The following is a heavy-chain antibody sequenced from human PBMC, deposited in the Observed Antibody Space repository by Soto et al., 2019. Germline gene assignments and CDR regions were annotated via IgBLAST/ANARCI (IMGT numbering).Heavy chain of an antibody. CDR1: GYTVTGYY. CDR2: INPTSRAT. J-gene: IGHJ6*02. V-gene: IGHV1-2*04. D-gene: IGHD5-12*01. Sequence: ASVNVSCRASGYTVTGYYMHWVRQSPGQGLEWLGWINPTSRATDYAQKFQGWVTMSRDTSISTAYMELSRLRSDDTAVYYCARAAGRDGYNLYDYYSRDVWGQGPTVTVSS. CDR3: ARAAGRDGYNLYDYYSRDV.